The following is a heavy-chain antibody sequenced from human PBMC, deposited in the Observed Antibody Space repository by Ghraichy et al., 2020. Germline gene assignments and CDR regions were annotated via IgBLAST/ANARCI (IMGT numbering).Heavy chain of an antibody. D-gene: IGHD3-10*01. CDR3: ARGGGSTRSYYYASRNSYHALDI. CDR1: GGSFTDYC. Sequence: SQTLSLTCAVYGGSFTDYCWTWIRQPPGKGLEWIGEIDHSGSTNYDPSLQSRVTISVDTSKNQFSLKLNSVTAADTAVYYCARGGGSTRSYYYASRNSYHALDIWGQGQWSPSLQ. V-gene: IGHV4-34*01. J-gene: IGHJ3*02. CDR2: IDHSGST.